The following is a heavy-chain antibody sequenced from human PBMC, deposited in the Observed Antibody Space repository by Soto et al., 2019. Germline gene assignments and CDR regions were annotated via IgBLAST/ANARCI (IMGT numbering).Heavy chain of an antibody. CDR1: GFTFSSYA. CDR2: ISGSGGST. J-gene: IGHJ3*02. D-gene: IGHD3-22*01. Sequence: GGSLRLSCAASGFTFSSYAMSWVRQAPGKGLEWVSAISGSGGSTYYADSVKGRFTISRDNSKNTPYLQMNSLRAEDTAVYYCAKDRALNYYDSSGYFPDAFDIWGQGTMVTVSS. V-gene: IGHV3-23*01. CDR3: AKDRALNYYDSSGYFPDAFDI.